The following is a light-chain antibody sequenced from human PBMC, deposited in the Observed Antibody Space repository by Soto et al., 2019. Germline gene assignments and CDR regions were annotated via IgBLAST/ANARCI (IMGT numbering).Light chain of an antibody. CDR1: SSDVGSYNL. CDR2: EVS. CDR3: CSYAGSSPLPYV. J-gene: IGLJ1*01. V-gene: IGLV2-23*02. Sequence: QSVLTQPASVSGSPGQSITISCTGTSSDVGSYNLVSWYQQHPGKAPKLMIYEVSKRPSGVSNRFSGSKSGNTASLTISGLQAEDEADYYCCSYAGSSPLPYVFGTGTKSPS.